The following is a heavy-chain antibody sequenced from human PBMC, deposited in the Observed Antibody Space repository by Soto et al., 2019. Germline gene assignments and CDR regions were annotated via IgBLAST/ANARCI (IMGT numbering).Heavy chain of an antibody. CDR2: INHSGST. Sequence: QVQLQQWGAGLLKPSETLSLTCAVYGGSFSGYYWSWIRQPPGKGLEWIGEINHSGSTNYNPSLKSRVTISVDTSKNQFSLKLSSVTAADTAVYYCARAIPPLYDYIWGSYRYKLGTTFDYWGQGTLVTVSS. CDR3: ARAIPPLYDYIWGSYRYKLGTTFDY. V-gene: IGHV4-34*01. D-gene: IGHD3-16*02. J-gene: IGHJ4*02. CDR1: GGSFSGYY.